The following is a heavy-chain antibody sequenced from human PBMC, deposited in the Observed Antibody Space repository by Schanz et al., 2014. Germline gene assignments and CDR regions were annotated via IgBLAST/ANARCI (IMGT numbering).Heavy chain of an antibody. D-gene: IGHD3-9*01. J-gene: IGHJ4*02. V-gene: IGHV3-23*04. Sequence: VHLVESGGGVVQPGRSLRLSCTGSRFTISRNPIHWVRQAPGKGLEWVSGMSGSGSTADYADSVKGRFTISRDNSRKTLYLQMNSLRADDTAVYYCAYYDVLTGFDYWGQGTQXTVSS. CDR1: RFTISRNP. CDR2: MSGSGSTA. CDR3: AYYDVLTGFDY.